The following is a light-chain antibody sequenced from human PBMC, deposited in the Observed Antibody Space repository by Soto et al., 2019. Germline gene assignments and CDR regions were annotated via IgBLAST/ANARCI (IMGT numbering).Light chain of an antibody. CDR3: QKYNSYFRT. V-gene: IGKV1-5*01. CDR2: DAS. J-gene: IGKJ1*01. Sequence: DIQMTQSPSTLSASVGDRVTSTCRASQTINIWLAWYQQKPGKAPKLLIYDASTLGSGVPSRFSGSGSGTEFTLTIDSLQPDDFATYYCQKYNSYFRTFGQGTKVDI. CDR1: QTINIW.